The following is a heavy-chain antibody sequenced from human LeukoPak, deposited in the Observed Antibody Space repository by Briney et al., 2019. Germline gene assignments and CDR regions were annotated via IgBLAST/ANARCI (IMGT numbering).Heavy chain of an antibody. CDR1: GYTLTELS. D-gene: IGHD2-2*02. V-gene: IGHV1-24*01. CDR3: ATVGGCSSTSCYNYYYYMDV. Sequence: ASVKVSCKVSGYTLTELSMHWVRQAPGKGLESMGGFDPEDGETIYAQKFQGRVTMTEDTSTDTAYMELSSLRSEDTAVYYCATVGGCSSTSCYNYYYYMDVWGKGTTVTVSS. CDR2: FDPEDGET. J-gene: IGHJ6*03.